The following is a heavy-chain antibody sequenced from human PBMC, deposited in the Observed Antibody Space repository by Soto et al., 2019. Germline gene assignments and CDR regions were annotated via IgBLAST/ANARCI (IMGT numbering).Heavy chain of an antibody. V-gene: IGHV1-8*01. CDR3: AREKVGANAY. CDR2: MNPHSGKT. Sequence: QVQLVQSGAEVKKPGASVKVSCKASGYTFTSYDINWVRQATGQGLEWMGWMNPHSGKTGYSQKFQGRATMTRNTTIRTAYMELNSPISEDTAVYYCAREKVGANAYWGQGTVVHVSS. CDR1: GYTFTSYD. D-gene: IGHD1-26*01. J-gene: IGHJ4*02.